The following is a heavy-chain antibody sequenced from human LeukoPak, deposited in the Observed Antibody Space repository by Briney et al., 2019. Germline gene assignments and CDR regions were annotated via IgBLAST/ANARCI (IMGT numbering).Heavy chain of an antibody. J-gene: IGHJ3*02. Sequence: ASVKVSCKASGYTFTSYGISWVRQAPGQGLEWMGWISAYNGNTNYAQKLQGRVTMTTDTSTSTAYMELRSLRSDDTAVCYCARDPYSGSYLGPHAFDIWGQGTMVTVSS. V-gene: IGHV1-18*01. D-gene: IGHD1-26*01. CDR3: ARDPYSGSYLGPHAFDI. CDR2: ISAYNGNT. CDR1: GYTFTSYG.